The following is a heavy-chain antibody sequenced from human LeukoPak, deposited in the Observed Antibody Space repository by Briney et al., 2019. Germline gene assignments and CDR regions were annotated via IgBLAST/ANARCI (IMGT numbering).Heavy chain of an antibody. D-gene: IGHD2-21*02. CDR2: IGIGGDT. J-gene: IGHJ4*02. V-gene: IGHV3-13*01. Sequence: GGSLRLSCAAFGFTFSSYDMHWVRQATGKGLEWVSAIGIGGDTYYPGSVKGRFTISRENAKNSLYLQMNSLRAGDTAVYYCARGGIPVTGIDEVDYWGQGTLVTVSS. CDR3: ARGGIPVTGIDEVDY. CDR1: GFTFSSYD.